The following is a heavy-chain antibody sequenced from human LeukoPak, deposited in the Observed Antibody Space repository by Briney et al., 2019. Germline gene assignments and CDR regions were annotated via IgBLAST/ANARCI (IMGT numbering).Heavy chain of an antibody. CDR1: GDSIRSHY. D-gene: IGHD1-26*01. CDR3: ARVEWELLGAHL. J-gene: IGHJ4*02. V-gene: IGHV4-59*11. Sequence: PSETLSLTCSVSGDSIRSHYWSWIRQPPGKRPEWIGHVFFTGSTTYNPTLEGRVTISIDTSVSQFSLKLTSVTAADTAVYYCARVEWELLGAHLWGQGILLSVSS. CDR2: VFFTGST.